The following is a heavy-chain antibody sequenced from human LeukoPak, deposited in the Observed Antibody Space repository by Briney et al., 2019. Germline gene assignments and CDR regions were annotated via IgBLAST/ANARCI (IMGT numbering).Heavy chain of an antibody. V-gene: IGHV3-21*01. Sequence: GGSLRLSCAASGFTFSSYSMNWVRQAPGKGLEWVSSISSSSSYIYYADSVKGRFTISRDNAKNSLYLQMNSLRAEDTAVYYCARGLVVVPKRGYWGQGTLVTVSS. CDR2: ISSSSSYI. CDR1: GFTFSSYS. D-gene: IGHD2-2*01. J-gene: IGHJ4*02. CDR3: ARGLVVVPKRGY.